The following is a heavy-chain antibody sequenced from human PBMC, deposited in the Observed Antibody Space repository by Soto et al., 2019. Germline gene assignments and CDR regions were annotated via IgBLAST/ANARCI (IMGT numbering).Heavy chain of an antibody. V-gene: IGHV1-18*01. CDR3: ARDRPQKAIRYFARLYAFDI. D-gene: IGHD3-9*01. J-gene: IGHJ3*02. Sequence: GGSVEVSRKASCYTFSSYGISWVGQGPGQGVEGMGWISAYNGNTNYAQKLQGRVTMTTDTSTSTAYMELRSLRSDDTAVYYCARDRPQKAIRYFARLYAFDIWGQGTMVTVSS. CDR2: ISAYNGNT. CDR1: CYTFSSYG.